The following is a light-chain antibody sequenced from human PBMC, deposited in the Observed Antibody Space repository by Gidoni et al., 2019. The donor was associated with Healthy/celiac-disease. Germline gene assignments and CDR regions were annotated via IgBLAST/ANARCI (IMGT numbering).Light chain of an antibody. Sequence: EIVLTQSPGTLSWSPGERATLSCRASQSVSSSYLAWYQQKPGQAPRLLIYGASSRATGIPDRFSGSGSGTDFTLTISRLEPEDFAVYYCQQYGSSSWTCVQGTKVEIK. CDR2: GAS. CDR3: QQYGSSSWT. V-gene: IGKV3-20*01. CDR1: QSVSSSY. J-gene: IGKJ1*01.